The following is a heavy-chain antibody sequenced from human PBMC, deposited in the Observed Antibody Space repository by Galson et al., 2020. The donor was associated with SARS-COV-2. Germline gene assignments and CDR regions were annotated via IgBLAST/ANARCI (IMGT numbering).Heavy chain of an antibody. D-gene: IGHD3-10*01. CDR3: AREDPRGDV. Sequence: ESLKISCVVSGFTFNKYWMSWVRQAPGKGLEWVANIKHDGTETHYVDSVRGRFTISRDNAKNSVFLQMSSLRAEDTAMYFCAREDPRGDVWGQGTMVAVSS. J-gene: IGHJ6*02. V-gene: IGHV3-7*01. CDR2: IKHDGTET. CDR1: GFTFNKYW.